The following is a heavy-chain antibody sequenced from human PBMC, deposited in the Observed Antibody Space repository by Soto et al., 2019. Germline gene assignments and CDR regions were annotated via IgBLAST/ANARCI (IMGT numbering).Heavy chain of an antibody. Sequence: GASVKVSCKASGYTFSGFAIHWVRQAPGQSLEWMGWINAGSAKTKYSQIFQDRVTFTKDTSASTVFMELSSLSSEDTAVYYCARINSPQDDFDFWGQGTKVTVSS. J-gene: IGHJ3*01. CDR2: INAGSAKT. CDR3: ARINSPQDDFDF. CDR1: GYTFSGFA. D-gene: IGHD2-21*01. V-gene: IGHV1-3*01.